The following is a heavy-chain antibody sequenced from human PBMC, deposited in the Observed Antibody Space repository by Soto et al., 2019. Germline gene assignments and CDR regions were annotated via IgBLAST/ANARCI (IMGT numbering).Heavy chain of an antibody. Sequence: GGSLRLSCAASGFTFSSYAMSWVRQAPGKGLEWVSAISGSGGSTYYADSVKGRFTISRDNSKNTLYLQMNSLRAEDTAVYYCAKGRPMVRGVLYAFDIWGQGTMVTVSS. CDR1: GFTFSSYA. V-gene: IGHV3-23*01. J-gene: IGHJ3*02. D-gene: IGHD3-10*01. CDR2: ISGSGGST. CDR3: AKGRPMVRGVLYAFDI.